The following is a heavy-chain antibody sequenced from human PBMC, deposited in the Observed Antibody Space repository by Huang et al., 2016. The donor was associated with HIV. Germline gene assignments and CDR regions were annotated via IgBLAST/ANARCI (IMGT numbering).Heavy chain of an antibody. Sequence: QVQLLQSGAEVKKPGPSVKVSCKASGGRFRSYSIAWVRQAPGQGLEWMASLMPVFDSPNYARKLEGRVRGTADESTSTVYMEVRDLRPDDTAVYFCARGSLEYSVSSSLDYWGQGTHVTVSS. D-gene: IGHD4-4*01. CDR1: GGRFRSYS. V-gene: IGHV1-69*13. J-gene: IGHJ4*02. CDR2: LMPVFDSP. CDR3: ARGSLEYSVSSSLDY.